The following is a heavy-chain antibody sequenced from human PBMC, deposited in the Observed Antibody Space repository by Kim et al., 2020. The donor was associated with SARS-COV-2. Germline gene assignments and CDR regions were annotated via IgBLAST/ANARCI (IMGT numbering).Heavy chain of an antibody. CDR2: ISSSGSTI. J-gene: IGHJ5*02. Sequence: GGSLRLSCAASVFTFSSYEMNWVRQAPGKGLEWVSYISSSGSTIYYADSVKGRFTISRDNAKNSLYLQMNSLRAEDTAVYYCAGITMVRDATLDPWGQGTLVTVSS. D-gene: IGHD3-10*01. V-gene: IGHV3-48*03. CDR1: VFTFSSYE. CDR3: AGITMVRDATLDP.